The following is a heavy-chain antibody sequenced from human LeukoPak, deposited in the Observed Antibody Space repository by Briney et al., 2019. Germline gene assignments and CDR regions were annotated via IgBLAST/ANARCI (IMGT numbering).Heavy chain of an antibody. V-gene: IGHV4-4*07. Sequence: PSETLSLTCTVSGGSISSYYWSWLRQPAGKGLEWIGRIYTSGSTNYNPSLKSRVTMSVDTSKNQFSLKLSSVTAADTAVYYCARDRARGYSYGFPYYYYYYMDVWGKGTTVTVSS. D-gene: IGHD5-18*01. CDR2: IYTSGST. CDR1: GGSISSYY. J-gene: IGHJ6*03. CDR3: ARDRARGYSYGFPYYYYYYMDV.